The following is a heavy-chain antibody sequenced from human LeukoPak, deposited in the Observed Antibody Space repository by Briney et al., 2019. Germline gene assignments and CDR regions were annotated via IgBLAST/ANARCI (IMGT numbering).Heavy chain of an antibody. CDR2: IIPIFGTA. D-gene: IGHD2-21*02. CDR3: ARENCGGDCSNYYYYGMDV. Sequence: SVEVSCKASGGTFSSYAISWVRQAPGQGLEWMGGIIPIFGTANYAQKFQGRVTITADESTSTAYMELSSLRSEDTAVYYCARENCGGDCSNYYYYGMDVWGQGTTVTVSS. V-gene: IGHV1-69*13. CDR1: GGTFSSYA. J-gene: IGHJ6*02.